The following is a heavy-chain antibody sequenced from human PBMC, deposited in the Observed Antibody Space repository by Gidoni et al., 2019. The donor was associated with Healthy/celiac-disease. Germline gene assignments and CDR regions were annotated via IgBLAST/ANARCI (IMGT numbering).Heavy chain of an antibody. J-gene: IGHJ3*02. Sequence: QMQLVQSGPEVTKPGTSVKVSCKAAGVTVTSSAMQGVRQARGQRLEWIGWIVVGRGNPNYAQTFQESVTLTRDMSTSTAYMELRRLSSADTAVYYCAADGPGYPLGAFDIWGQGTMVTVSS. V-gene: IGHV1-58*02. CDR1: GVTVTSSA. D-gene: IGHD3-9*01. CDR3: AADGPGYPLGAFDI. CDR2: IVVGRGNP.